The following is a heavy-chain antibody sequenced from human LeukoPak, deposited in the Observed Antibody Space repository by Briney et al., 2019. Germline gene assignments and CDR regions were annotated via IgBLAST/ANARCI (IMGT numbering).Heavy chain of an antibody. D-gene: IGHD1-26*01. CDR3: AKDQRNSGIYYGVDY. CDR1: GSTVSSNY. Sequence: QPGGSLRLSCAASGSTVSSNYMSWVRQAPGKGLEWVSIIYSDGSTYYADSVKGRFTISRDNSKNTLYLQMNSLRAEDTAVYYCAKDQRNSGIYYGVDYWGQGTLVIVSS. J-gene: IGHJ4*02. V-gene: IGHV3-53*01. CDR2: IYSDGST.